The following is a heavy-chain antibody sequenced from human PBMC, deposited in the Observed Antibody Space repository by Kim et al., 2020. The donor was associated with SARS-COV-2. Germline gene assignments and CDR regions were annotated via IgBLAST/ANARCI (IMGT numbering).Heavy chain of an antibody. D-gene: IGHD6-13*01. CDR2: INHSGST. J-gene: IGHJ5*02. V-gene: IGHV4-34*01. CDR1: GGSFSGYY. Sequence: SETLSLTCAVYGGSFSGYYWSWIRQPPGKGLEWIGEINHSGSTNYNPSLKSRVTISVDTSKNQFSLKLSSVTAADTALYYCARDRARIAAAGTKWFDPWGQGTLVTVSS. CDR3: ARDRARIAAAGTKWFDP.